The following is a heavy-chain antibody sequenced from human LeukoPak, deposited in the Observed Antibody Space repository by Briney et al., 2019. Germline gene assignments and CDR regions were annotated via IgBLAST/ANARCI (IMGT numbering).Heavy chain of an antibody. Sequence: PPETLSLTCTVSGGSISSSSYYWGWIRQPPGKGLEWIGSIYYSGSTYYNPSLKSRVTISVDTSKNQFSLKLSSVTAADTAVYYCAREREAGSSPFDYWGQGTLVTVSS. CDR2: IYYSGST. D-gene: IGHD6-6*01. V-gene: IGHV4-39*07. J-gene: IGHJ4*02. CDR3: AREREAGSSPFDY. CDR1: GGSISSSSYY.